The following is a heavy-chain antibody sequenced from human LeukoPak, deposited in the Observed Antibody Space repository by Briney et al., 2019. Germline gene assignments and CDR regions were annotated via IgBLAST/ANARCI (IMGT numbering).Heavy chain of an antibody. Sequence: SETLSLTCTVSGGSISSYYWSWIRQPPGKGLEWIGEINHSGITNDNPSLKSRVTISVDTSKNQFSLKLSSVTAADTAVYYCARTAHYDFWSGYYSGEYYYYYYMDVWGKGTTVTVSS. J-gene: IGHJ6*03. CDR3: ARTAHYDFWSGYYSGEYYYYYYMDV. CDR2: INHSGIT. D-gene: IGHD3-3*01. CDR1: GGSISSYY. V-gene: IGHV4-34*01.